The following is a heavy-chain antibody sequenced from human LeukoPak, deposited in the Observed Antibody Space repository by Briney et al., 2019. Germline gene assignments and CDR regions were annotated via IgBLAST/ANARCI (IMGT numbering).Heavy chain of an antibody. CDR2: ISGSGGST. J-gene: IGHJ4*02. CDR3: AKGHSAGATTRVFVDY. Sequence: GGSLRLSCAASGFTFSSYAMSWVRQAPGKGLEWVSAISGSGGSTYYADSVKGRFTISRDNSKNTLYLQMNSLRAEDTAVYYCAKGHSAGATTRVFVDYWGQGTLVTVSS. CDR1: GFTFSSYA. D-gene: IGHD1-26*01. V-gene: IGHV3-23*01.